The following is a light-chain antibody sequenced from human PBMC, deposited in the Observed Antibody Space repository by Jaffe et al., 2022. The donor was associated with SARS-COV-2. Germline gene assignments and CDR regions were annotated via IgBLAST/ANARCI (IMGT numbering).Light chain of an antibody. V-gene: IGLV3-9*01. CDR2: RDS. J-gene: IGLJ3*02. CDR1: NIESKN. CDR3: QVWDSSAWV. Sequence: SYELTQPLSVSVALGQTARITCGGNNIESKNVHWYQQKPGQAPLLVIYRDSNRPSGIPERFSGSNSGNTATLTISRAQAGDEADYFCQVWDSSAWVFGGGTNLTVL.